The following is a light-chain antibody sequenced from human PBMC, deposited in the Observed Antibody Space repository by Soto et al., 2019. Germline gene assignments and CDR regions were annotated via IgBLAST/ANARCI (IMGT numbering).Light chain of an antibody. CDR2: WAS. Sequence: DIVMTQSPDTLAVSLGERATINCRSSQSVLYGANNKFYLAWYQQRPGQPPKPLINWASTRESGVPDRFSGSGSGTEFTLTISSLQAEDVAVYYCQQYYSLPWTFGQGTKVEIK. J-gene: IGKJ1*01. CDR1: QSVLYGANNKFY. CDR3: QQYYSLPWT. V-gene: IGKV4-1*01.